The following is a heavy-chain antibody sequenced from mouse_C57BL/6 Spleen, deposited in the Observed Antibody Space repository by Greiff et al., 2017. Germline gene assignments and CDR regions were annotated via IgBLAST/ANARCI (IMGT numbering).Heavy chain of an antibody. CDR2: IDPDTGGT. CDR1: GYTFTDYE. Sequence: QVQLQQSGAELVRPGASVTLSCKASGYTFTDYEMHWVKQTPVHGLEWIGAIDPDTGGTAYNQKFKGKAILTADKSSSTAYMELRSLTSEDSAVYYCTGGNFFAYWGQGTLVTVSA. V-gene: IGHV1-15*01. J-gene: IGHJ3*01. CDR3: TGGNFFAY. D-gene: IGHD2-1*01.